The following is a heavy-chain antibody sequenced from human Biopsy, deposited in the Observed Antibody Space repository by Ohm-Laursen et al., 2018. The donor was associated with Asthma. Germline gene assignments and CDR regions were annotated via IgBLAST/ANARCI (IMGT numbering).Heavy chain of an antibody. CDR2: ISSDVRE. D-gene: IGHD2-21*01. CDR3: VRWRSGYPDHYSDF. V-gene: IGHV3-30*03. CDR1: GFTFRNFG. J-gene: IGHJ4*02. Sequence: SLRLSCTASGFTFRNFGMHWVRQAPGKGLEWVALISSDVREWYADSVEGRFTISRDNSKNTLDLQMNSLRGDDTALYYCVRWRSGYPDHYSDFWGLGTLVTVSS.